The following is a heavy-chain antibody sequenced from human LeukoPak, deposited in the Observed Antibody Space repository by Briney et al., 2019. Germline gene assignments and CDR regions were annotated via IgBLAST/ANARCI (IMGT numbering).Heavy chain of an antibody. Sequence: SETLSLTCTVSGGSISSSSYYWGWIRQPPGKGVEWIGSIYYSGSTYYNPSLKSRVTISVDTSKNQFSLKLSSVTAADTAAYYCARRSEYSSSSYDYWGQGTLVTVSS. CDR3: ARRSEYSSSSYDY. D-gene: IGHD6-6*01. V-gene: IGHV4-39*07. CDR1: GGSISSSSYY. CDR2: IYYSGST. J-gene: IGHJ4*02.